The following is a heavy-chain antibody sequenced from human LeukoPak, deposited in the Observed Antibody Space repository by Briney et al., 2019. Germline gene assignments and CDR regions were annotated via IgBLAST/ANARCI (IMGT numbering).Heavy chain of an antibody. D-gene: IGHD6-13*01. V-gene: IGHV3-7*01. CDR1: GFTFSSYW. CDR3: ARATYSSTWYSRYFDL. Sequence: GGSLRLSCAASGFTFSSYWMSWVRQAPGKGLEWVANIKQDGSEKYYVDSVKGRFTISRDNAKNSLYLQMNSLRAEDTAVYYCARATYSSTWYSRYFDLWGRGTLVTVSS. J-gene: IGHJ2*01. CDR2: IKQDGSEK.